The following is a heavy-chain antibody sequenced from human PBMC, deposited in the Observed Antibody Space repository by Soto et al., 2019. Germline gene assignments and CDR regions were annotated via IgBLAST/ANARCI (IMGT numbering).Heavy chain of an antibody. V-gene: IGHV3-11*01. Sequence: GGSLRLSCTASGFTFRAYYMNWIRQAPGKGLEWVSYISTGGSTIFYADSVKGRFTISRDNDKNLLSLQMDSLRADYTGVYYCARGSPQFWQLFDNWGQGALVTVSS. J-gene: IGHJ4*02. D-gene: IGHD3-3*01. CDR1: GFTFRAYY. CDR2: ISTGGSTI. CDR3: ARGSPQFWQLFDN.